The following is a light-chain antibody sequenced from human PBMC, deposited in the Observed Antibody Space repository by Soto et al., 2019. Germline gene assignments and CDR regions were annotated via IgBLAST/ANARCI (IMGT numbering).Light chain of an antibody. CDR3: CSYAGSYTLTV. CDR2: EVF. CDR1: SSDIGDYDY. V-gene: IGLV2-14*01. J-gene: IGLJ2*01. Sequence: QSALTQPASVSGSPGQSITISCTGTSSDIGDYDYVSWYQQHPGKAPQLLIYEVFKRPSGLSNRFSGSKSGNTASLSISGLQAEDEADYYCCSYAGSYTLTVFGGGTKLTVL.